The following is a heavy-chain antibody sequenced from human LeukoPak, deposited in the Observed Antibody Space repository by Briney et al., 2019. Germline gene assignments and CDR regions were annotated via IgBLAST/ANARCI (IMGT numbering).Heavy chain of an antibody. CDR2: ISYDGSNK. V-gene: IGHV3-30*03. D-gene: IGHD2-15*01. Sequence: PGGSLRLSCAASGFTFNNYGIHWVRQAPGKGLEWVALISYDGSNKYYADSVKGRFTFSRDDSKNTVYLEMNSLRAEDTAVYYCTRAGQGSVLDYWGQGTLVTVSS. J-gene: IGHJ4*02. CDR1: GFTFNNYG. CDR3: TRAGQGSVLDY.